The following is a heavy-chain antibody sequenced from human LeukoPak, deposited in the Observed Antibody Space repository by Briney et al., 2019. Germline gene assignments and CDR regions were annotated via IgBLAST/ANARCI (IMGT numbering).Heavy chain of an antibody. CDR2: IFWDDDK. CDR3: AHRQMVRGLYPPFHP. Sequence: SGPTLVNPTQTLTLTCSFSGFSLSTSGVGVGWIRQPPGKALEWLAVIFWDDDKHYSPSLKSRLTITKDTSKNQVVLTMTNMDPVDSATYYCAHRQMVRGLYPPFHPWGQGTLVTVSS. V-gene: IGHV2-5*02. D-gene: IGHD3-10*01. CDR1: GFSLSTSGVG. J-gene: IGHJ1*01.